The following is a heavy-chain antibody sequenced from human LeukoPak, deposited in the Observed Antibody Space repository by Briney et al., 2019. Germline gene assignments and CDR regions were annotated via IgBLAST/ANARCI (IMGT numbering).Heavy chain of an antibody. J-gene: IGHJ4*02. D-gene: IGHD4-17*01. CDR1: GFGFSDSY. Sequence: GGSLRLSCVVSGFGFSDSYMTWIRQTPGKGLEWLAYISGSGSDICYADSVKGRFTISRDNAKNSLYLQMNSLRAEDTAVYYCATEDYGDFRSLDYWGQGTLVTVSS. CDR3: ATEDYGDFRSLDY. CDR2: ISGSGSDI. V-gene: IGHV3-11*04.